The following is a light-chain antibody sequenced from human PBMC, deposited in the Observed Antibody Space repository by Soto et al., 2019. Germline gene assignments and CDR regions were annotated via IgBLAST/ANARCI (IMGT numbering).Light chain of an antibody. J-gene: IGKJ1*01. Sequence: DVQMTQSPSTLSASVGDRVTIXXRASEFISDWLAWYQQKPGQAPKXLIYDASTLESGVPGRFSGSGVGTHFTLTISGLQPEDFATYHCQHYNSYSRAFGQGTKVDIK. CDR1: EFISDW. CDR3: QHYNSYSRA. CDR2: DAS. V-gene: IGKV1-5*01.